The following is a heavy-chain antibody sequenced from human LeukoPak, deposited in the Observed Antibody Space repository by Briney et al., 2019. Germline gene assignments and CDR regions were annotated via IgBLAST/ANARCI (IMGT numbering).Heavy chain of an antibody. V-gene: IGHV3-21*01. D-gene: IGHD3-10*01. CDR2: ISSSSSYI. Sequence: PGGSLRLSCAASGFTFSSYSMNWVRQAPGKGLEWVSSISSSSSYIYYADSVKGRFTISRDNAKNSLYLQMNSLRAEDTAVYYCARVFQGSGSSFPFDYWGQGTLVTVSS. J-gene: IGHJ4*02. CDR3: ARVFQGSGSSFPFDY. CDR1: GFTFSSYS.